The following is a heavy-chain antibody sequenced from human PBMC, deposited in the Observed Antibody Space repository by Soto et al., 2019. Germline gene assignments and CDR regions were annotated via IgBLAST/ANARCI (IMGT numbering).Heavy chain of an antibody. V-gene: IGHV1-3*01. J-gene: IGHJ6*02. CDR3: ARGKGMEENYYYHGMDV. CDR1: GYSFTTYA. Sequence: ASVKVSCKASGYSFTTYAMHWVRQAPGQRLEWTAWINGGNGNTKYSQKFQDRVTITRDTSANIAYMELSSLRSEDSAVYYCARGKGMEENYYYHGMDVWGQGTTVTVSS. D-gene: IGHD1-1*01. CDR2: INGGNGNT.